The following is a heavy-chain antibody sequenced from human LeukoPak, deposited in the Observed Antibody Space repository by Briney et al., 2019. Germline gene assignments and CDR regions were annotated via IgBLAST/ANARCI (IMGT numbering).Heavy chain of an antibody. CDR2: IYYSGST. CDR1: GYSISSGYY. J-gene: IGHJ4*02. D-gene: IGHD3-10*01. Sequence: SETLSLTCTVSGYSISSGYYWGWIRQPPGKGLEWIGTIYYSGSTFYNPSLKSRVTISVDTSKNQFSLKLSSVTAADTAVYYCARRPPYYYGSGSRGGFDYWGQGTLVTVSS. V-gene: IGHV4-38-2*02. CDR3: ARRPPYYYGSGSRGGFDY.